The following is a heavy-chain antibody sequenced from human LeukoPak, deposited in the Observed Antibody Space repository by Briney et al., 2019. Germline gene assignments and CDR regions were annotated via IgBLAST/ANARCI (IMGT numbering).Heavy chain of an antibody. CDR3: ASHDFWSGYPIPS. J-gene: IGHJ5*02. Sequence: SETLSLTCTVSGGSISSSSYYWGWIRQPPGKGLEWIGSIYYSGSTYYNPSLKSRVTISVDTSKNQFSLKLSSVTAADTAVYYCASHDFWSGYPIPSWGQGTLVTVSS. V-gene: IGHV4-39*01. D-gene: IGHD3-3*01. CDR2: IYYSGST. CDR1: GGSISSSSYY.